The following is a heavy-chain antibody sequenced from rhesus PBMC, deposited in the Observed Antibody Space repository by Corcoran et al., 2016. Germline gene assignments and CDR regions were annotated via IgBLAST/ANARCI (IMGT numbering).Heavy chain of an antibody. CDR2: IYGSGGST. D-gene: IGHD1-20*01. CDR3: ARSIAGTTSFYGLDS. V-gene: IGHV4-160*01. CDR1: GGSISDSYY. J-gene: IGHJ6*01. Sequence: QVQLQESGPGLVKPSETLSLTCTVSGGSISDSYYWSWIRQPPGKGLEWMGRIYGSGGSTNYNHSLKSRVTISRDTSKNQFSLKLSAVTAADTAVYYCARSIAGTTSFYGLDSWGQGVVVTVSS.